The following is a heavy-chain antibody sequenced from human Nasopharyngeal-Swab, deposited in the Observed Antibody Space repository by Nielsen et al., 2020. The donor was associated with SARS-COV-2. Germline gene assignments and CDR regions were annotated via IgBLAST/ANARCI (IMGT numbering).Heavy chain of an antibody. CDR2: VSGTGHTT. CDR3: AKDRYCSGGACYFNGFDS. V-gene: IGHV3-23*01. CDR1: GFTFSTYA. J-gene: IGHJ4*02. D-gene: IGHD2-15*01. Sequence: GESLKISCAASGFTFSTYAMSWVRQAPGKGLEWVSSVSGTGHTTKYTDSVKGLFTISRDNSEKKMYLEMHSLRAEDTAVYYCAKDRYCSGGACYFNGFDSWGQGTLVTVSS.